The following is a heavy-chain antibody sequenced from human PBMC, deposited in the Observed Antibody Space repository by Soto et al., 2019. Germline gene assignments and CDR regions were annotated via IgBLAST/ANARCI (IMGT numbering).Heavy chain of an antibody. CDR1: GYTFTSYA. D-gene: IGHD3-3*01. V-gene: IGHV1-3*01. J-gene: IGHJ6*03. CDR3: GRCWYYDFWSGYYCYMDV. CDR2: INAGNGNT. Sequence: ASVKVSCKASGYTFTSYAMHWVRQAPGQRLEWMGWINAGNGNTKYSQKIQGRVNITRDTSASTAYMEMSSLRSEDTAVYYCGRCWYYDFWSGYYCYMDVWGKGTTVTVSS.